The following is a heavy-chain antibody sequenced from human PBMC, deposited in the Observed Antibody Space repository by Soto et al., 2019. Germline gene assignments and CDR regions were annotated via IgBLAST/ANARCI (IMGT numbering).Heavy chain of an antibody. D-gene: IGHD3-10*01. Sequence: GGSLRLSCEASGFPFSTTDMSWVRQAPGKGLEWVSTIDGSGGGTYYADFVKGRFTISRDNSKNTVYLQMTTLRVDDTAKYYCAENSGWFNTWGQGTLVTVSS. V-gene: IGHV3-23*01. CDR2: IDGSGGGT. CDR1: GFPFSTTD. J-gene: IGHJ5*02. CDR3: AENSGWFNT.